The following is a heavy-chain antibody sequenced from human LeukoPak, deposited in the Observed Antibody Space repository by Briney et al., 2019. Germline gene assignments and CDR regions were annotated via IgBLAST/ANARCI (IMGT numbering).Heavy chain of an antibody. CDR2: IYYSGST. D-gene: IGHD4-17*01. V-gene: IGHV4-59*08. CDR1: GGSISSYY. CDR3: ARHDRLMTTYGVDV. Sequence: SETLSLTCTVSGGSISSYYWSWIRQPPGKGLEWIGYIYYSGSTNYNPSLKSRVTISVDTSKNQFSLKLSSVTAADTAVYYCARHDRLMTTYGVDVWGQGTTVTVSS. J-gene: IGHJ6*02.